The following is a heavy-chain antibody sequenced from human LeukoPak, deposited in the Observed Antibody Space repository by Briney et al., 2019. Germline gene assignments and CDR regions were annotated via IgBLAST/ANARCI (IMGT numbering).Heavy chain of an antibody. V-gene: IGHV3-30*18. Sequence: GGSLRLSCAASGFTFSNYGMHWVRQAPGKGLEWVAAISYEGSNKYYADSVKGRITISRDNSESKLYLQMNSLRVEDTAMYYCAKDDSSGWYGAFDFWGRGTLVTVSS. CDR3: AKDDSSGWYGAFDF. CDR2: ISYEGSNK. CDR1: GFTFSNYG. J-gene: IGHJ4*02. D-gene: IGHD6-19*01.